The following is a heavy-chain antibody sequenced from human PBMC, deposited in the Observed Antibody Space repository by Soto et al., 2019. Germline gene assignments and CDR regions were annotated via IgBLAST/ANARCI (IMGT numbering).Heavy chain of an antibody. CDR3: ARIRCTNGVCYYWFDP. CDR2: ISAYNGNT. Sequence: SVKVSFKASGYTFTSYGISWVRQSPGQGLEWMGWISAYNGNTNYAQKLQGRVTMTTDTSTSTAYMELRSLRSDDTAVYYCARIRCTNGVCYYWFDPWGQGTLVTVSS. D-gene: IGHD2-8*01. J-gene: IGHJ5*02. CDR1: GYTFTSYG. V-gene: IGHV1-18*04.